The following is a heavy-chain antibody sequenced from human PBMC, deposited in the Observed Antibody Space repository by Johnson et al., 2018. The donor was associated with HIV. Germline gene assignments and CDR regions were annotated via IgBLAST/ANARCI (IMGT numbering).Heavy chain of an antibody. D-gene: IGHD6-19*01. CDR2: ISGSGGST. J-gene: IGHJ3*02. V-gene: IGHV3-23*04. CDR1: GFTFSNYA. Sequence: VQLVESGGGLVQPGGSLRLSCAASGFTFSNYAMSWVRQAPGKGLEWVSTISGSGGSTYYADSVQGRFTIARDNSRNTLYLQMNSLRAEDTAVYRCAKGLAGAFDIWGQGTMVTVSS. CDR3: AKGLAGAFDI.